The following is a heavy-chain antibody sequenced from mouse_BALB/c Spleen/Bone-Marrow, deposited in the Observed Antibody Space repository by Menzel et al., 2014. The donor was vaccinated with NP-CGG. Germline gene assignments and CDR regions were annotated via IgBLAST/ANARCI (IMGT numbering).Heavy chain of an antibody. Sequence: QVQLQQSGAELMKPGASVKISCKATGYTFSSYWIEWVKQRPGHGLEWIGEILPGSGSTNYNEKFKGKATFTADTSSNTAYMQLSILTSEDSAVYYFASFYGRFAYWGQGTLVTVSA. CDR1: GYTFSSYW. V-gene: IGHV1-9*01. J-gene: IGHJ3*01. CDR3: ASFYGRFAY. D-gene: IGHD1-1*02. CDR2: ILPGSGST.